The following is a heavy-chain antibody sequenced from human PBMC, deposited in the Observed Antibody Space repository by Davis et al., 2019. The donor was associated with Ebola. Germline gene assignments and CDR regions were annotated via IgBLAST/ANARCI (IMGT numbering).Heavy chain of an antibody. V-gene: IGHV3-23*01. CDR1: GFTFSRYA. CDR3: ARHIGVQCSGGNCYPDN. D-gene: IGHD2-21*01. CDR2: ISGSGGST. Sequence: GESLKISCAASGFTFSRYAMSWVRQAPGKGLEWVSAISGSGGSTYYADSVKGRFTISRDNSQNTLYLQMNSLRAEDTALYYCARHIGVQCSGGNCYPDNWGQGSLVTVSS. J-gene: IGHJ4*02.